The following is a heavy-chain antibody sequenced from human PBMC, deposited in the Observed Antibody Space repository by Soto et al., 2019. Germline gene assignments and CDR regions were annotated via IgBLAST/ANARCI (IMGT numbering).Heavy chain of an antibody. V-gene: IGHV4-59*08. CDR3: ARLYYYDSSGYYPTLPFDP. CDR2: IYYSGST. J-gene: IGHJ5*02. D-gene: IGHD3-22*01. CDR1: GGSISSYY. Sequence: SETLSLTCTVSGGSISSYYWSWIRQPPGKGLEWIGYIYYSGSTNYNPSLKSRVTISVDTSKNQCSLKLSSVTAADTAVYYCARLYYYDSSGYYPTLPFDPWGQGTLVTVSS.